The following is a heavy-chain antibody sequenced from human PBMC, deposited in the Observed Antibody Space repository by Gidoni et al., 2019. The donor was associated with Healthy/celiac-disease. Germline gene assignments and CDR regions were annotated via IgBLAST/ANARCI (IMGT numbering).Heavy chain of an antibody. J-gene: IGHJ4*02. D-gene: IGHD2-2*01. CDR3: TRHSSLGYCSSTSCAYDY. CDR1: GFTFSGSA. CDR2: IRSKANSYAT. V-gene: IGHV3-73*02. Sequence: EVQLVESGGGLVQPGGSLQLSCAASGFTFSGSAMHWVRQASGKGLEWVGRIRSKANSYATAYAASVKGRFTISRDDSKNTAYLQMNSLKTEDTAVYYCTRHSSLGYCSSTSCAYDYWGQGTLVTVSS.